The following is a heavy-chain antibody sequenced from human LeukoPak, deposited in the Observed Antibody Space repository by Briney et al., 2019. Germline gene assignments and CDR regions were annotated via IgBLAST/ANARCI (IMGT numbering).Heavy chain of an antibody. Sequence: SETLSLTCTVSGGSISSYYWSWIRQPAGKGLQWIGRIYSSGSTNYSPSLKSRVTMSVDTSKSQFSLRLTSVTAADTAVYYCARDLGFWSGPDYWGQGTLVTVSS. V-gene: IGHV4-4*07. CDR1: GGSISSYY. J-gene: IGHJ4*02. CDR2: IYSSGST. CDR3: ARDLGFWSGPDY. D-gene: IGHD3-3*01.